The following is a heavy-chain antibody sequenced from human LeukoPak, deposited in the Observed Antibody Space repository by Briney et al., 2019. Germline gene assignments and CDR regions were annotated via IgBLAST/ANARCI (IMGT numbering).Heavy chain of an antibody. Sequence: PGGSLRLSCAASGFTFSSYAMSWVRQAPGKGLEWVSAISGSGGSTYYADSVKGRFTISRDNSKNTLYLQMNSLRAEDTAVYYCAKSPSQVYYDFWSGSYNWFDPWGQGTLVTVSS. J-gene: IGHJ5*02. CDR1: GFTFSSYA. V-gene: IGHV3-23*01. CDR2: ISGSGGST. CDR3: AKSPSQVYYDFWSGSYNWFDP. D-gene: IGHD3-3*01.